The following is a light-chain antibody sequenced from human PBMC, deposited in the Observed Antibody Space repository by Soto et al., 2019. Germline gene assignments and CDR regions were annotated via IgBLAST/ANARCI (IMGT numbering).Light chain of an antibody. J-gene: IGLJ1*01. Sequence: QSALAQPPSASLSPGQSVTMSCTGTSSDVGGYNYVSWYQQHPGKAPKLIIYEVSKRPSGVPDRFSGSKSGSTASLTVSGLQAEDEADYYCSSYAGSNIHYVFGTGTKVTVL. V-gene: IGLV2-8*01. CDR3: SSYAGSNIHYV. CDR2: EVS. CDR1: SSDVGGYNY.